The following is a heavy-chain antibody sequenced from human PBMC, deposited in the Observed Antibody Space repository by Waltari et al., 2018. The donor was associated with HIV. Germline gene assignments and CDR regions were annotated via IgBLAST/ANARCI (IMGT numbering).Heavy chain of an antibody. CDR1: GFTFNNAW. V-gene: IGHV3-15*06. Sequence: EVQLVESGGGLVKPGGSLRLSCSASGFTFNNAWVSWVRQTPGRVVEWVGGIKSKNEGGTTNYAATVNGRCTISSDDSKNTLYLQMNIRRTEDTAVYYCTTRIVGPTFDYWGQGTLVTVSS. D-gene: IGHD1-26*01. CDR3: TTRIVGPTFDY. CDR2: IKSKNEGGTT. J-gene: IGHJ4*02.